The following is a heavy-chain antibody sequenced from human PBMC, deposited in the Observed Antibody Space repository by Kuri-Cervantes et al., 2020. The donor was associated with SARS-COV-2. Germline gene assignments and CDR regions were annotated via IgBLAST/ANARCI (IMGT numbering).Heavy chain of an antibody. CDR3: TTLIAY. Sequence: GGALKSSCDVSGFLFRASPIHRGRQGSGKGLEWVGRVRGKANNYATAYAAAVKGRFTITGDDSKNMAYLQMNSLKAEGTAVYYCTTLIAYWGQGTLVTVSS. CDR1: GFLFRASP. V-gene: IGHV3-73*01. J-gene: IGHJ4*02. CDR2: VRGKANNYAT.